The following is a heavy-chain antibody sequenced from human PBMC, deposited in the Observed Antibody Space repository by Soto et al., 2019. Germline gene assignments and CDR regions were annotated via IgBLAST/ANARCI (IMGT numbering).Heavy chain of an antibody. CDR1: GGTFSSYA. J-gene: IGHJ6*02. CDR3: ARGAGCSGGSCYRGYYYYGMDV. D-gene: IGHD2-15*01. V-gene: IGHV1-69*13. Sequence: SVKVSCKASGGTFSSYAISWVRQAPGQGLEWMGGIIPIFGTANYAQKFQGRVTITADESTSTAYMELSSLRSEDTAVYYCARGAGCSGGSCYRGYYYYGMDVWGQ. CDR2: IIPIFGTA.